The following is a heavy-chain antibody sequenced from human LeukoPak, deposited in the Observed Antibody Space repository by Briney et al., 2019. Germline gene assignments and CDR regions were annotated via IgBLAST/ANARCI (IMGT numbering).Heavy chain of an antibody. Sequence: ASVKVSCKASGYTFTSYGISWVRQAPGQGLEWMGWISAYNGNTNYAQKLQGRVTMTTDTSTSTAYMELRGLRSDDTAVYYCATYNYYGSGKLYYYYMDVWGKGTTVTVSS. CDR2: ISAYNGNT. J-gene: IGHJ6*03. D-gene: IGHD3-10*01. CDR3: ATYNYYGSGKLYYYYMDV. CDR1: GYTFTSYG. V-gene: IGHV1-18*01.